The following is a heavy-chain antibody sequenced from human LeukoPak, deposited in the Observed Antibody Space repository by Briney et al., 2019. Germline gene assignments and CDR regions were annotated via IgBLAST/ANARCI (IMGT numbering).Heavy chain of an antibody. V-gene: IGHV4-59*02. CDR2: VYYSGSP. D-gene: IGHD2-15*01. CDR3: ARIHRYCSGGACYVLDN. J-gene: IGHJ4*02. CDR1: GGSVSGYY. Sequence: SETLSLTCVVSGGSVSGYYWGWIRQPPGRGLEWIGYVYYSGSPNYNPSFKSRITISVDTSRNQFSLQLSSVTAADTAVYYCARIHRYCSGGACYVLDNWGQGTLVAVSS.